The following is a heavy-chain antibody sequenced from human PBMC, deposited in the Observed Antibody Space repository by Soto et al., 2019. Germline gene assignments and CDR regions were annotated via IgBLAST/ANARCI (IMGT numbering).Heavy chain of an antibody. V-gene: IGHV4-4*02. D-gene: IGHD5-18*01. CDR2: IYHSGST. CDR1: SGSISSSNW. J-gene: IGHJ6*03. Sequence: SETLSLTCAVSSGSISSSNWWSWVRQPPGKGLEWIGEIYHSGSTNYNPSLKSRVTISVDKSKNQFSLMLTSVTAADTAVYYCARVMVTPPYYYYYMDVWGKGTTVTVSS. CDR3: ARVMVTPPYYYYYMDV.